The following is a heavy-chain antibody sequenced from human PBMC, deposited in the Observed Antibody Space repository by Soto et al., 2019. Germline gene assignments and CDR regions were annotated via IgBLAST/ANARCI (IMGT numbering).Heavy chain of an antibody. D-gene: IGHD6-13*01. Sequence: QVQLVQSGAEVKKPGASVKVSCKASGYTFNSYGISWVRQAPGQGLEWMGWINAYNGNTKYAQKLQGRVTMTTDTSTSTAYMDRKSLRSDDTAVYYCARELGQQLVDYWGQGTLVTVSS. CDR2: INAYNGNT. CDR3: ARELGQQLVDY. J-gene: IGHJ4*02. V-gene: IGHV1-18*01. CDR1: GYTFNSYG.